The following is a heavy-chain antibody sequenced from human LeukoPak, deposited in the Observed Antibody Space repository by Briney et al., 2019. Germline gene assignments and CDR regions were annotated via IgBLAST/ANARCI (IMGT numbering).Heavy chain of an antibody. CDR2: ISGSGGST. Sequence: PGGSLRLSCAASGFTFSSYAMSWVRQAPGKGLEWVSAISGSGGSTYYADSVKGRFTISRDNSKNTLYLQMNSLRAEDTAVYYFAKDAGGITIIVVVIRPFDYGGREPRVTVSS. D-gene: IGHD3-22*01. CDR1: GFTFSSYA. CDR3: AKDAGGITIIVVVIRPFDY. V-gene: IGHV3-23*01. J-gene: IGHJ4*02.